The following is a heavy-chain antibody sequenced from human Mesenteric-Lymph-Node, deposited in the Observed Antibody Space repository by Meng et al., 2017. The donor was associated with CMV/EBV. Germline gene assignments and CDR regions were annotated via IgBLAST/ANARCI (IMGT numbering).Heavy chain of an antibody. V-gene: IGHV3-30*02. CDR2: IRHDESHE. CDR3: ARDSVWGSGWWEGYFDY. D-gene: IGHD6-19*01. J-gene: IGHJ4*02. CDR1: GFIFSIYG. Sequence: GGSLRLSCAASGFIFSIYGINWVRQAPGKGLEWVAFIRHDESHEYYAESVKGRFTISRDNSKNTVYLQMNSLTGEDTAVYYCARDSVWGSGWWEGYFDYWGQGTLVTVSS.